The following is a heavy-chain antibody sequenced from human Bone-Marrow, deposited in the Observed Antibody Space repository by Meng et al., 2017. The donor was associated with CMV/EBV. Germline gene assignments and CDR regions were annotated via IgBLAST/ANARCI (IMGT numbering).Heavy chain of an antibody. D-gene: IGHD6-13*01. CDR1: GFTFSSYA. J-gene: IGHJ6*02. V-gene: IGHV3-30*14. Sequence: GGSLRLSCAASGFTFSSYAMHWVRQAPGKGLEWVAVISYDGSNKYYADSVKGRFTISRDNSKNTLYLQMNSLRAEDTAVYYCARDRPYSSPDKYYYYYGMDVWGQGTTVTVSS. CDR2: ISYDGSNK. CDR3: ARDRPYSSPDKYYYYYGMDV.